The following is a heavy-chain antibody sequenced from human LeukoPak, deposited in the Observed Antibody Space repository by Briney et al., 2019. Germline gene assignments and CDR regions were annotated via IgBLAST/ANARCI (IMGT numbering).Heavy chain of an antibody. CDR3: AIMHCYYDGSGYWVQ. V-gene: IGHV1-46*01. CDR1: GYTFTSYY. J-gene: IGHJ4*02. Sequence: ASVKVSCKASGYTFTSYYMHWVRQAPGQGLEWMGIINPSGGSTSYAQKFQGRVTMTRDMSTSTVYMELSSLRAEDTAVYYCAIMHCYYDGSGYWVQWGQGTLVTVSS. D-gene: IGHD3-22*01. CDR2: INPSGGST.